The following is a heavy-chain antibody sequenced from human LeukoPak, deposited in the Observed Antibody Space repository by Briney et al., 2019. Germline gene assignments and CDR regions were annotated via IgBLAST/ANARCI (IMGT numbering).Heavy chain of an antibody. J-gene: IGHJ3*02. CDR3: ARGGRGSAAVVAPRSFDI. CDR1: GFTVSSTH. Sequence: GGSLRLSCAASGFTVSSTHMVWVRQAPGKGLEWVSVIYTGGNSYYAGSVQGRFIISRDISKNTLYLQMNSLRAEDAALYYCARGGRGSAAVVAPRSFDIWGQGTMVTVSS. CDR2: IYTGGNS. D-gene: IGHD3-22*01. V-gene: IGHV3-53*01.